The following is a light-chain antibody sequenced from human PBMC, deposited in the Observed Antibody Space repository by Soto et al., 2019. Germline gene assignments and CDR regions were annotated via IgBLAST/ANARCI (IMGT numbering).Light chain of an antibody. V-gene: IGLV2-14*01. CDR2: EVT. CDR1: GNDVGVYNY. J-gene: IGLJ3*02. Sequence: QSALTQTASVSGSPGQSITISSTGTGNDVGVYNYVSWYQQHPGKAPKVMIYEVTNRPSGVSNRFSGSKSGNTASLTISGLQAEDEAVYYCSSYTTSSTLVFGGGTKVTVL. CDR3: SSYTTSSTLV.